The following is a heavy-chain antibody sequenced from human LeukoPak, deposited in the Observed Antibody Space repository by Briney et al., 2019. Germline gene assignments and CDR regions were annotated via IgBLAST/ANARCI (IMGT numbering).Heavy chain of an antibody. CDR3: ARGAAEGIAAAGPTDY. Sequence: SETLSLTCAVYGGSFSGYYWSWIRQPPGKGLEWIEEINHSGSTNYNPSLKSRVTISVDTSKNQFSLKLSSVTAADTAVYYCARGAAEGIAAAGPTDYWGQGTLVTVSS. CDR2: INHSGST. V-gene: IGHV4-34*01. J-gene: IGHJ4*02. D-gene: IGHD6-13*01. CDR1: GGSFSGYY.